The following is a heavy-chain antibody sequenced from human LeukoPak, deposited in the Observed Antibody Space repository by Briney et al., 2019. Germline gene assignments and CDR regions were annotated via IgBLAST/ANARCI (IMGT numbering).Heavy chain of an antibody. CDR3: AIVVVPAAIPSSYWYFNL. CDR1: GFTFSSYG. J-gene: IGHJ2*01. V-gene: IGHV3-23*01. D-gene: IGHD2-2*02. CDR2: ISGSGGST. Sequence: GGSLRLSCAASGFTFSSYGMSWVRQAPGKGLEWVSAISGSGGSTYYADSVKGRFTISGDNSKNTLYLQMNSLRAEDTAVYYCAIVVVPAAIPSSYWYFNLWGRGTMATVPS.